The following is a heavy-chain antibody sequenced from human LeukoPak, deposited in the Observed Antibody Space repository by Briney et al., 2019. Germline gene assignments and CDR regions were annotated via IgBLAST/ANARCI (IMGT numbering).Heavy chain of an antibody. V-gene: IGHV1-2*02. J-gene: IGHJ4*02. CDR1: GYTFTGYY. CDR2: INPNSGGT. Sequence: GASVKVSCKASGYTFTGYYMHWVRQAPGQGLEWMGWINPNSGGTNYAQKFQGRVTMTRDTSISTAYMELSRLRSDDTAVYYCARGPRRDGYNSGFDYWGQGTLVTVSS. D-gene: IGHD5-24*01. CDR3: ARGPRRDGYNSGFDY.